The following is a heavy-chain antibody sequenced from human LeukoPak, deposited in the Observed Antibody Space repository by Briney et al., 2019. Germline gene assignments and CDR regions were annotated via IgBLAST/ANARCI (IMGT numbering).Heavy chain of an antibody. J-gene: IGHJ4*02. CDR1: GFTFSSYG. Sequence: GGTLRLSCAASGFTFSSYGMSWVRQAPGKGLEWVSAISGSGGSTYYADSVKGRFTIFRDNSKNTLYLQMNSLRAEDTAVYYCAKDIVVVPAAISDFDYWGQGTLVTVSS. CDR2: ISGSGGST. D-gene: IGHD2-2*02. V-gene: IGHV3-23*01. CDR3: AKDIVVVPAAISDFDY.